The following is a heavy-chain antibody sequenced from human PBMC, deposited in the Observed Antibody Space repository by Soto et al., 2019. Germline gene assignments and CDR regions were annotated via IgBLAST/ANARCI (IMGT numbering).Heavy chain of an antibody. CDR3: ARAADYGEYGGRFDY. CDR1: GGSFSGYS. CDR2: INNSGST. J-gene: IGHJ4*02. D-gene: IGHD4-17*01. V-gene: IGHV4-34*01. Sequence: QVQLQQWGAGLLKPSETLSLTCAVYGGSFSGYSWSWIRQPPGKGLEWIGEINNSGSTNYNPSLKSRVTISVDTSKNQVSLKLSSVTAADTAVYYCARAADYGEYGGRFDYWGQGTLVTVSS.